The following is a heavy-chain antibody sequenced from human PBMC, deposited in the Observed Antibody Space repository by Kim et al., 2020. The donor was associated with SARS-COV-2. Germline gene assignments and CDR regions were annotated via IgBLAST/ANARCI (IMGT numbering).Heavy chain of an antibody. V-gene: IGHV4-59*13. CDR2: IYYSGST. CDR3: ARDSDYYGSGP. D-gene: IGHD3-10*01. CDR1: GGSISSYY. J-gene: IGHJ5*02. Sequence: SETLSLTCTVSGGSISSYYWSWIRQPPGKGLEWIGYIYYSGSTNYNPSLKSRVTISVDTSKNQFSLKLSSVTAADTAVYYCARDSDYYGSGPWGQGTLVTVSS.